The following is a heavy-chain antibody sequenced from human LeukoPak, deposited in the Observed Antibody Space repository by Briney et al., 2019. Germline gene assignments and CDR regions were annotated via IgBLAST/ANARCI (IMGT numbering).Heavy chain of an antibody. V-gene: IGHV4-39*07. Sequence: SETLSLTCTVSGGSISSSSYYWGWIRQPPGKGLEWIGEINHSGSTNYNPSLKSRVTILVDTSKKQFSLKLRSVTAADTAVYYCAKSFGELLYFYMDVWGKGTTVTISS. J-gene: IGHJ6*03. D-gene: IGHD3-10*01. CDR3: AKSFGELLYFYMDV. CDR2: INHSGST. CDR1: GGSISSSSYY.